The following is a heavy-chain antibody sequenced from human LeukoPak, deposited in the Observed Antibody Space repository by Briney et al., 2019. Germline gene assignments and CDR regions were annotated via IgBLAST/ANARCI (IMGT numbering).Heavy chain of an antibody. V-gene: IGHV3-21*01. J-gene: IGHJ6*02. CDR1: GFTFSSYS. CDR3: ARSPPGYYDSSGRMDV. Sequence: GGSLRLSCAASGFTFSSYSMNWVRQAPGKGLEWVSSISSSSSYIYYADSVKGRFTISRDNAKNSLYLQMNSLRTEDTAVYYCARSPPGYYDSSGRMDVWGQGTTVTVSS. D-gene: IGHD3-22*01. CDR2: ISSSSSYI.